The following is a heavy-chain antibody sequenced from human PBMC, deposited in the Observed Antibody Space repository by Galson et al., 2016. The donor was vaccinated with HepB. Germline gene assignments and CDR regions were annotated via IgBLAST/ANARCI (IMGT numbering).Heavy chain of an antibody. CDR1: GFTFSNYG. V-gene: IGHV3-48*01. J-gene: IGHJ1*01. Sequence: SLRLSCAVSGFTFSNYGMHWVRQAPGKGLEWIAYISGSSGDTKYADSVRGRFIISRDNGKNSLYPQMNSLRPEDTAIYYCAKDYYGSASSMHWGQGTLVTVSA. D-gene: IGHD3-10*01. CDR3: AKDYYGSASSMH. CDR2: ISGSSGDT.